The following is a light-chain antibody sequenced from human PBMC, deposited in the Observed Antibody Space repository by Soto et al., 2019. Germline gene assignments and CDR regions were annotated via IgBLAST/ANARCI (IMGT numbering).Light chain of an antibody. V-gene: IGLV2-14*01. CDR2: EVN. CDR3: SSTTSSRTPFV. J-gene: IGLJ1*01. CDR1: SSDVGGYNY. Sequence: QSALTQPASVSGSPGQSITISCTGTSSDVGGYNYVSWYQQHPGNAPRLMIYEVNNRPSGVPNRFSGSKSGNTASLTISGLQAEDEADYYCSSTTSSRTPFVFGTGTKVTVL.